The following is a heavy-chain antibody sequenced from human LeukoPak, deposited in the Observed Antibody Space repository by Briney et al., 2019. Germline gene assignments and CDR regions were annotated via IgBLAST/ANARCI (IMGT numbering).Heavy chain of an antibody. V-gene: IGHV3-48*03. D-gene: IGHD3-10*02. J-gene: IGHJ6*04. CDR1: GFTFSSYE. CDR2: ISSSGSTI. CDR3: AELGITMIGGV. Sequence: GGSLRLSCAASGFTFSSYEMNWVREAPGKGLEWVSYISSSGSTIYYADSVKGRFTISRDNAKNSLYLQMNSLRAEDTAVYYCAELGITMIGGVWGKGTTLTISS.